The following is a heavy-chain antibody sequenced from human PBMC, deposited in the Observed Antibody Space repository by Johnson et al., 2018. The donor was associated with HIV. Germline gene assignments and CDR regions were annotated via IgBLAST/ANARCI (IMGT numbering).Heavy chain of an antibody. J-gene: IGHJ3*02. CDR2: IRYDGSNK. D-gene: IGHD1-26*01. CDR3: ARDLRGSSAVLADAFDI. V-gene: IGHV3-30*02. CDR1: GFTFSSYA. Sequence: QVLLVESGGGLVKPGGSLRLSCAASGFTFSSYAMHWVRQAPGKGLEWVAFIRYDGSNKYYADSVKGRFTISRDTSKNTLYLQMNSLSAEDTAVKYCARDLRGSSAVLADAFDIWGQGTMVTVSS.